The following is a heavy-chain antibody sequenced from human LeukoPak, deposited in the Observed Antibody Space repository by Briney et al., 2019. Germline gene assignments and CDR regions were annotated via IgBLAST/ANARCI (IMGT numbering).Heavy chain of an antibody. Sequence: APVKVSCKASGYTFTSYYMHWVRQAPGQGLEWMGIINPSGGSTSYAQKFQGRVTMTRDTSTSTVYMELSSLRSGDTAVYYCARDLLVRGVNNYYYYGMDVWGKGTTVTVSS. D-gene: IGHD3-10*01. CDR3: ARDLLVRGVNNYYYYGMDV. CDR1: GYTFTSYY. J-gene: IGHJ6*04. CDR2: INPSGGST. V-gene: IGHV1-46*01.